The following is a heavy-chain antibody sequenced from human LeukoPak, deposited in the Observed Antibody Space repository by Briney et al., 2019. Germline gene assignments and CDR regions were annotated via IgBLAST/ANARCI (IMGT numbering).Heavy chain of an antibody. Sequence: SETLSLTCTVSGGSISSSSYYWGWIRQPPGKGLEWIGSIYYSGSTYYNPSLESRVTISVDTSKNQFSLKLSSVTAADTAVYYCARVLRRGGTDYWGQGTLVTVSS. D-gene: IGHD2-15*01. J-gene: IGHJ4*02. V-gene: IGHV4-39*07. CDR1: GGSISSSSYY. CDR3: ARVLRRGGTDY. CDR2: IYYSGST.